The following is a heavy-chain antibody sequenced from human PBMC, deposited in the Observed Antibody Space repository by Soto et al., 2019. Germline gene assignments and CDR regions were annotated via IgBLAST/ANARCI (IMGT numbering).Heavy chain of an antibody. V-gene: IGHV3-23*01. CDR2: IRGGAGGT. D-gene: IGHD6-19*01. J-gene: IGHJ4*02. CDR3: AKRGSNSGWYSRAVEY. Sequence: EVQLLESGGGLVQPGGSLRLSCAASGFAFGSYAMSWVRQAPGKGLEWVSTIRGGAGGTYYADSVKGRFTISRDNSKKTAYLQMNCLGAEETAVYYCAKRGSNSGWYSRAVEYWGQGTLFTVSS. CDR1: GFAFGSYA.